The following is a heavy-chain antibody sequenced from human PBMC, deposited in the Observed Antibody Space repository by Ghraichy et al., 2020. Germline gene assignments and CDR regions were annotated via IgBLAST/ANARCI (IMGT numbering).Heavy chain of an antibody. CDR1: GFHFSNYY. V-gene: IGHV3-11*01. CDR3: ARESSCTHVNDY. J-gene: IGHJ4*02. D-gene: IGHD1-26*01. CDR2: ISSSGSPI. Sequence: LSLTCSASGFHFSNYYMSWIRPARGKALEWIAYISSSGSPIYHADSLKGRFTISRDNAENSLYLQRGSLSAEDTAVYYCARESSCTHVNDYWGQGILVTVSS.